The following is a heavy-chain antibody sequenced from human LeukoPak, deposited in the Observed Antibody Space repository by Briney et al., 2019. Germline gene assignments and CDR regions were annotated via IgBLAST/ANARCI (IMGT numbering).Heavy chain of an antibody. V-gene: IGHV1-2*02. D-gene: IGHD3-22*01. CDR2: INPNRGST. Sequence: ASVKVSCKASGFTFTAYHMHWVRQAPGQGLEWMGWINPNRGSTNYAEKFQGRVTMTRDTSISTAYMELSRLRSDDTAVYYCASWYSSGYFFNHWGQGTLVTVSS. CDR1: GFTFTAYH. J-gene: IGHJ4*02. CDR3: ASWYSSGYFFNH.